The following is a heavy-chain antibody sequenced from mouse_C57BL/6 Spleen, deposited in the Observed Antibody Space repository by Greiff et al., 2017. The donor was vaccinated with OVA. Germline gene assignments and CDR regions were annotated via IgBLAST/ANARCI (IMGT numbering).Heavy chain of an antibody. CDR3: TRDTYYSNYEWFAY. V-gene: IGHV5-9-1*02. D-gene: IGHD2-5*01. Sequence: EVHLVESGEGLVKPGGSLKLSCAASGFTFSSYAMSWVRQTPEKRLEWVAYISSGGDYIYYADTVKGRFTISRDNARNTLYLQMSSLKSEDTAMYYCTRDTYYSNYEWFAYWGQGTLVTVSA. CDR1: GFTFSSYA. J-gene: IGHJ3*01. CDR2: ISSGGDYI.